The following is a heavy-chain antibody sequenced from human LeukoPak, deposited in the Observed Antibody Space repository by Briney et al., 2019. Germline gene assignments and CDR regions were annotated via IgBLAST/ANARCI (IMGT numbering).Heavy chain of an antibody. CDR2: IWYDGNNK. D-gene: IGHD3-22*01. CDR3: AKAYFDSSGFGAFDI. CDR1: GFTFSSYG. J-gene: IGHJ3*02. V-gene: IGHV3-33*06. Sequence: GGSLRLSCAASGFTFSSYGMHWVRQAPGKGLEWVAVIWYDGNNKDYADSVKGRFTISRDNSKNTLYVQMNSLRAEDTAVYYCAKAYFDSSGFGAFDIWGQGTMVTVSS.